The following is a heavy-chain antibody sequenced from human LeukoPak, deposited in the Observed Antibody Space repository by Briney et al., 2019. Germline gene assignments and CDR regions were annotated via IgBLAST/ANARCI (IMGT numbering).Heavy chain of an antibody. CDR3: VRAKGDY. Sequence: SETLSLTCSVSRYSISSGSYWSWIRQPPGKGLEWIAYIYSSGNTKYNPSLASRVTISVDTSKNQFSLKVTSVTAADTAVYYCVRAKGDYWGQGTLVTVSS. CDR1: RYSISSGSY. V-gene: IGHV4-59*01. CDR2: IYSSGNT. J-gene: IGHJ4*02.